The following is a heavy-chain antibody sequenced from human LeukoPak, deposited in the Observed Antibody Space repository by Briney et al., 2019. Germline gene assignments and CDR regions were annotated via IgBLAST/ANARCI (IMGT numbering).Heavy chain of an antibody. CDR1: GFTFSSYG. D-gene: IGHD2-2*01. CDR3: ARGVGYCSSTSCYWWFDP. J-gene: IGHJ5*02. CDR2: ISYDGSNK. Sequence: GGSLRLSCAASGFTFSSYGMHWVRQAPGKGLEWVAVISYDGSNKYYADSVKGRFTISRDNAKNTLYLQMNSLRAEDTAVYYCARGVGYCSSTSCYWWFDPWGQGTLVTVSS. V-gene: IGHV3-30*03.